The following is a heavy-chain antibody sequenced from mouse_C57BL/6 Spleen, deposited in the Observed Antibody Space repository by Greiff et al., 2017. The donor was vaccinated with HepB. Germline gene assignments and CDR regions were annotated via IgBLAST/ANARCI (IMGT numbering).Heavy chain of an antibody. CDR3: TTNDGFYERNYYAMDY. J-gene: IGHJ4*01. CDR2: IDPETGGT. Sequence: QVQLQQSGAELVRPGASVTLSCKASGYTFTDYEMHWVKQTPGQGLEWIGAIDPETGGTAYNQKFKGKAILTADKSSSTAYMELRSLTSEDSAVYYCTTNDGFYERNYYAMDYRGHGTSVTFSS. V-gene: IGHV1-15*01. D-gene: IGHD2-3*01. CDR1: GYTFTDYE.